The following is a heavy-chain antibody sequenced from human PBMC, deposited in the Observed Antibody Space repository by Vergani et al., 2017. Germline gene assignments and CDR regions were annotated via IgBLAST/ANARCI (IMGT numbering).Heavy chain of an antibody. D-gene: IGHD3-9*01. CDR2: ISYDGSNK. V-gene: IGHV3-30*04. CDR3: ARAGYDILTGYYNWFDP. CDR1: GFTFSSYA. J-gene: IGHJ5*02. Sequence: QVQLVESGGGVVQPGRSLRLSCAASGFTFSSYAMHWVRQAPGKGLEWVADISYDGSNKYYADSVKGRFTISRDNSKNTLYLQMNSLRAEDTAVYYCARAGYDILTGYYNWFDPWGQGTLVTVSS.